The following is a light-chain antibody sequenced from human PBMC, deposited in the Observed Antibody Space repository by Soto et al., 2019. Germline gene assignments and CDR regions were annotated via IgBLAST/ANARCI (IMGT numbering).Light chain of an antibody. Sequence: EIVMTQSPATLSVSPGERATLSCRASQSVSSNLAWYQQKPGQAPRLLIYGASTRATGIPARFSGSGSGTEFTLTISSLQSEDFAVYYCQQYNFPNVTFGQGTKVDIK. J-gene: IGKJ1*01. CDR2: GAS. V-gene: IGKV3-15*01. CDR3: QQYNFPNVT. CDR1: QSVSSN.